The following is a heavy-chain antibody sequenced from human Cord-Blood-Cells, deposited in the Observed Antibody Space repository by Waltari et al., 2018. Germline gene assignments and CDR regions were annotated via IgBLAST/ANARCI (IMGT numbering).Heavy chain of an antibody. CDR1: GGSISSGSYY. J-gene: IGHJ3*02. V-gene: IGHV4-61*09. Sequence: QVQLQESGPGLVKPSQTLSLTCTVSGGSISSGSYYWSWIRQPAGKGLEWIGYTYTSGSTNYNPSLNSRVTISVDTSKNQFSLKLSSVTAADTAVYYCARWRLSISELDAFDIWGQGTMVTVSS. D-gene: IGHD6-6*01. CDR3: ARWRLSISELDAFDI. CDR2: TYTSGST.